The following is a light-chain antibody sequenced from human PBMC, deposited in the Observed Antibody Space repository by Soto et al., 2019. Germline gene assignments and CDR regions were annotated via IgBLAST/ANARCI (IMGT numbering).Light chain of an antibody. Sequence: EIVLTHSPGTLSLSPGERATLSCRASQSVSSYLAWYQQKPGQAPRLLIYGASSRATGIPDRFSGSGSGTDFTLTINRLEPEDFAVYYCQQYSSSPRTFGQGTKVDIK. J-gene: IGKJ1*01. CDR2: GAS. CDR1: QSVSSY. CDR3: QQYSSSPRT. V-gene: IGKV3-20*01.